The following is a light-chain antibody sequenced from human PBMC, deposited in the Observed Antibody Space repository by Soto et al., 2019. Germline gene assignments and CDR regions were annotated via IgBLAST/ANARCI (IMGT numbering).Light chain of an antibody. Sequence: LTQPPSASGTPGQRVTISCSGSSSNIGTNTVNWYQQFPRSAPKLLMYSSNQRPSGVPDRFSGSKSGTSASLAISGLQSEDEADYYCAAWDGSLNVVLFGGGTKVTVL. CDR3: AAWDGSLNVVL. CDR1: SSNIGTNT. CDR2: SSN. V-gene: IGLV1-44*01. J-gene: IGLJ3*02.